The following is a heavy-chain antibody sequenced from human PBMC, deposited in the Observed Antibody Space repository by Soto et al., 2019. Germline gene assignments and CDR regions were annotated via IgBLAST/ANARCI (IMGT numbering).Heavy chain of an antibody. CDR2: IRATAGTT. CDR1: GFTFSSYA. V-gene: IGHV3-23*01. D-gene: IGHD2-21*01. J-gene: IGHJ4*02. CDR3: AKIITLLFASGAYDAC. Sequence: GGSLRLSCAVSGFTFSSYAMSWVRQAPGKGLEWVSSIRATAGTTYYADSVKGRFTISRDNSKNTLYLQMNSLTADDTAIYYCAKIITLLFASGAYDACWGQGTLVTVS.